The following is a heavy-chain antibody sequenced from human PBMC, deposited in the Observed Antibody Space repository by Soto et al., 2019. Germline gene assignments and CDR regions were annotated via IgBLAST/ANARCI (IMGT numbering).Heavy chain of an antibody. Sequence: ASVKVSCKASGGTFSSYAMSWVRQAPGQGLEWMGGIIPIFGTANYAQKFQGRVTITADKSTSTAYMELSSLRSEDTAVYYCARGDMITFGGAGDYYYYGMDVWGQGTTVTVSS. D-gene: IGHD3-16*01. CDR3: ARGDMITFGGAGDYYYYGMDV. CDR1: GGTFSSYA. V-gene: IGHV1-69*06. CDR2: IIPIFGTA. J-gene: IGHJ6*02.